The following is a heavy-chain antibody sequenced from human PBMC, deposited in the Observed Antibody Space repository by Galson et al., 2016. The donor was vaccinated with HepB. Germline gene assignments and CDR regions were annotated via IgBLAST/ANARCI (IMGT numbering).Heavy chain of an antibody. CDR3: ARHGGAYYYHGMDV. D-gene: IGHD2-21*01. V-gene: IGHV5-10-1*01. Sequence: QSGAEVKKPGESLKISCKASGYTFTDYWIGWVRQMPGKGLEWMGRIDPSDSYTNYSPSFQGHVTISTDKSISTAYLQWNSLKASDTAIYYCARHGGAYYYHGMDVWGQGTTVTVSS. CDR1: GYTFTDYW. J-gene: IGHJ6*02. CDR2: IDPSDSYT.